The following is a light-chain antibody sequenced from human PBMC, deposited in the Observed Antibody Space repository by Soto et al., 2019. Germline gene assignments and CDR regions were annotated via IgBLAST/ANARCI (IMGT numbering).Light chain of an antibody. V-gene: IGLV2-14*01. CDR3: SSYTTTSTLGV. J-gene: IGLJ3*02. CDR1: SSDVGAYNY. Sequence: QSALTQPASVSGSPGQSITISCTGTSSDVGAYNYVSWYQQHPGKAPKLMIYEVTKRPSGVSNRFSGSKSGNTASLTISGLQAEDEADYFCSSYTTTSTLGVFGGGTKLTVL. CDR2: EVT.